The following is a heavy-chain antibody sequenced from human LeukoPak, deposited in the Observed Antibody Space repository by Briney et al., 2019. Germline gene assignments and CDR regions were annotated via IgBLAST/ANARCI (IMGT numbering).Heavy chain of an antibody. V-gene: IGHV4-34*01. CDR1: GGSFSGYY. Sequence: NPSETLSLTCAVYGGSFSGYYWSWIRQPPGKGLEWIGEINHSGSTNYNPSLKSRVTISVDTSKNQFSLKLSSVTAADTAVYYCARHGDYDILTGYYHYWYFDLWGRGTLVTVSS. CDR2: INHSGST. CDR3: ARHGDYDILTGYYHYWYFDL. D-gene: IGHD3-9*01. J-gene: IGHJ2*01.